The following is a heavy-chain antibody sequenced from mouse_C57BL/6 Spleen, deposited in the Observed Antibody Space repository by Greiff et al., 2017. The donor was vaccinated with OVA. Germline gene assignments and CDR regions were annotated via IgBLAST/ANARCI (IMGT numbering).Heavy chain of an antibody. V-gene: IGHV5-17*01. Sequence: EVQRVESGGGLVKPGGSLKLSCAASGFTFSDYGMHWVRQAPETGLEWVAYISSGSSTIYYADTVKGRFTISRDNAKNTLFLQMTSLRSEDTAMYYCARDDYDEGYAMDYWGQGTSVTVSS. CDR2: ISSGSSTI. D-gene: IGHD2-4*01. CDR1: GFTFSDYG. CDR3: ARDDYDEGYAMDY. J-gene: IGHJ4*01.